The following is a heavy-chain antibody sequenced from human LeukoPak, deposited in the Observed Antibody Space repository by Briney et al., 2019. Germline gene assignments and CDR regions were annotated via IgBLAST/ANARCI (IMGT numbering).Heavy chain of an antibody. CDR2: INPNSGET. D-gene: IGHD6-13*01. CDR3: ARLNSSTWNYFDY. Sequence: ASVKVSCKASGYILSGYFMHWVRQAPGQGLEWMGWINPNSGETNYAQKFQGRVTMTRDTSINTAYMELSRLRSDDTAVFYCARLNSSTWNYFDYWGQGTLVTVSS. V-gene: IGHV1-2*02. CDR1: GYILSGYF. J-gene: IGHJ4*02.